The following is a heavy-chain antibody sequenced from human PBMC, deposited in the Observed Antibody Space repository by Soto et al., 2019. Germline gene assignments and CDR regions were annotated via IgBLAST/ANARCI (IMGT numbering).Heavy chain of an antibody. CDR2: INRDASKM. CDR1: GFTLSSYW. J-gene: IGHJ3*02. D-gene: IGHD6-13*01. CDR3: ARDVSPGSSSLYLDAFDI. V-gene: IGHV3-7*05. Sequence: EVQLEESGGDLVQPGGSLRLSCAASGFTLSSYWMTWVRQAPGKGLEWVANINRDASKMSYLDSVRGRFTISRDNVRNSLYLQMDSLGADDTALYYCARDVSPGSSSLYLDAFDIWGQGTMVTVSS.